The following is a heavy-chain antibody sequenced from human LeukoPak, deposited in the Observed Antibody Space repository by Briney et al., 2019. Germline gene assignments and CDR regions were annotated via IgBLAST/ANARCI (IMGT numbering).Heavy chain of an antibody. CDR1: GFTVSSSY. D-gene: IGHD1-26*01. CDR2: IYSGGSA. J-gene: IGHJ4*02. V-gene: IGHV3-53*01. Sequence: GGSLRLSCAASGFTVSSSYMSWVRQAPGKGLEWVSVIYSGGSAYYTDSVKGRFTISRDNSKNTLFLQMNSLRAEDTAVYYCATGGSDPDYFGYWGQGTLVTVSS. CDR3: ATGGSDPDYFGY.